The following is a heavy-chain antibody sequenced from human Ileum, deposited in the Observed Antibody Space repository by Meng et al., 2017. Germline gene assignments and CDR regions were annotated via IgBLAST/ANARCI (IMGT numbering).Heavy chain of an antibody. J-gene: IGHJ3*02. Sequence: SVKVSCKASGCTFSSYAISWVRQAPGQGLEWLGGIIPIFGTANYAQKFQGRVTITTDESTSTAYMELSSLRSEDTAVYYCARSYGSGSYYNPYDAFDIWGQGTMVTVSS. CDR2: IIPIFGTA. CDR3: ARSYGSGSYYNPYDAFDI. CDR1: GCTFSSYA. D-gene: IGHD3-10*01. V-gene: IGHV1-69*05.